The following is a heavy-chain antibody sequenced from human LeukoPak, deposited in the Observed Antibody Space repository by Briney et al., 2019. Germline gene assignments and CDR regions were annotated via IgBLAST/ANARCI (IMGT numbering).Heavy chain of an antibody. D-gene: IGHD3/OR15-3a*01. CDR2: IKQDGSEK. CDR1: GFTFSSYW. J-gene: IGHJ4*02. Sequence: GGSLRLSCAASGFTFSSYWMSWVRQAPGKGLEWVANIKQDGSEKYYVGSVKGRFTISRDNAKNSLYLQMNSLRAEDTAVYYCARDCWGYDDLCVYWGQGTLVTVSS. V-gene: IGHV3-7*01. CDR3: ARDCWGYDDLCVY.